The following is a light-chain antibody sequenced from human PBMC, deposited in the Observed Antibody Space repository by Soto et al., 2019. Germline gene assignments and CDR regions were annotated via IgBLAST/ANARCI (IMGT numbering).Light chain of an antibody. CDR3: ATWDDRLDGIYV. J-gene: IGLJ1*01. CDR1: SSNIGSNS. V-gene: IGLV1-44*01. Sequence: QSVLTQPPSASGTPGQRVTISCSGSSSNIGSNSVNWYQQFPGTAPKLLIYRDHQRPSGVPVRFSGSKSGTSASLAISGLQSDDEAEYYCATWDDRLDGIYVFGTGTKLTVL. CDR2: RDH.